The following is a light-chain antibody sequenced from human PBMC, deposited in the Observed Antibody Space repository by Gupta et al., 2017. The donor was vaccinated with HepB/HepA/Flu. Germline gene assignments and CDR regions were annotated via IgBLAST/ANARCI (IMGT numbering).Light chain of an antibody. CDR2: GAS. CDR3: QQDGRSPWT. V-gene: IGKV3-20*01. CDR1: QSVSSSY. J-gene: IGKJ1*01. Sequence: DIVLTQSPGTLALSPGERATLSCRASQSVSSSYFAWYQQKRGQAPRLLRYGASSRATGVPDRFSGSGTGTDFTLTISGLEPEDFAFYYCQQDGRSPWTFGQGTKVEIK.